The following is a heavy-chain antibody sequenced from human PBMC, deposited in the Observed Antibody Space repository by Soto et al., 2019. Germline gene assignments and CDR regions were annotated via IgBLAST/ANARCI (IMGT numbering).Heavy chain of an antibody. CDR1: GGSISSSSYY. Sequence: SETLSLTCTVSGGSISSSSYYWGWIRQPPGKGLEWIGSIYYSGSTYYNPSLKSRVTISVDTSKNQFSLKLSSVTAADTAVYYCARLAPPPESHWGQGTLVTVSS. V-gene: IGHV4-39*01. J-gene: IGHJ4*02. CDR2: IYYSGST. CDR3: ARLAPPPESH.